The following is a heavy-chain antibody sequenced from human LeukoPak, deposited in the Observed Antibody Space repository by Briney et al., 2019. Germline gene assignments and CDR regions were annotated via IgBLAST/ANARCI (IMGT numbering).Heavy chain of an antibody. Sequence: GESLKISCTGFGYSFTTYWIGWVRQMPGKGLEWMGIIYPGDSDARYSPSLQGQVTTSADKSISTAYLQWSSLKASDTAMYYCARQSYDYNYGDFDYWGQGTLVTVSS. CDR1: GYSFTTYW. CDR2: IYPGDSDA. D-gene: IGHD5-24*01. CDR3: ARQSYDYNYGDFDY. J-gene: IGHJ4*02. V-gene: IGHV5-51*01.